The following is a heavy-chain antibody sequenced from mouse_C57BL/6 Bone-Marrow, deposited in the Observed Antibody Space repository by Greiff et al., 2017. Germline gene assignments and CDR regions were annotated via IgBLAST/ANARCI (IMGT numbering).Heavy chain of an antibody. CDR2: IYPGSGST. CDR3: AIEAGWDYLDY. V-gene: IGHV1-55*01. J-gene: IGHJ2*01. Sequence: QVQLQQPGAELVKPGASVKMSCKASGYTFTSYWITWVKQRPGQGLEWIGDIYPGSGSTKYNEKFKGKATLTVDTSSSTAFLQLISLTSDDSAVYYCAIEAGWDYLDYWGQGTTLTVSS. CDR1: GYTFTSYW. D-gene: IGHD2-3*01.